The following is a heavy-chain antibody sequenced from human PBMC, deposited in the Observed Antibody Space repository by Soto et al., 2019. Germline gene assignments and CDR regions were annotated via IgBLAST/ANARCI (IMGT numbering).Heavy chain of an antibody. Sequence: EVQLVESGGDLVQRGGSLRLSCAASGFPFSSYWRPWVRHTPGKGLDWVARISGDGVTTYYADSVTGRFTVSRDNAKNTLSLQISGLRAEDTAVYYCAREYYGLLTGYYTDYWGQGTLVSVSS. CDR1: GFPFSSYW. CDR2: ISGDGVTT. D-gene: IGHD3-9*01. J-gene: IGHJ4*02. V-gene: IGHV3-74*01. CDR3: AREYYGLLTGYYTDY.